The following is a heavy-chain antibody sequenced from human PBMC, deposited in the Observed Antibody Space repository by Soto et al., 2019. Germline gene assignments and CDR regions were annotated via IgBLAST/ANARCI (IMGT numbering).Heavy chain of an antibody. CDR3: AGGAQWELLFDY. V-gene: IGHV3-53*01. CDR2: IYSGGST. J-gene: IGHJ4*02. Sequence: GGSLRLSCAASEFTVSTNYMSWVRQAPGKGLEWVSIIYSGGSTYYADSVKGRFTISRDNSKNTLYLQMNSLRAEDTAVYYCAGGAQWELLFDYWGQGTLVTVSS. D-gene: IGHD1-26*01. CDR1: EFTVSTNY.